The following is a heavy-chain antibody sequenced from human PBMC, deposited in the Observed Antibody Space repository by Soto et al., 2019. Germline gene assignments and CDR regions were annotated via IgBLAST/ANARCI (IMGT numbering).Heavy chain of an antibody. CDR1: GFTFSSYD. V-gene: IGHV3-13*01. Sequence: GGSLRLSCAASGFTFSSYDMHWVRQATGKGLEWVSAIGTAGDTYYPGSVKGRFTISRENAKNSLYLQMNSLRAEDTAVYYCARAVPYYDILTLTYYFDYWGQGTLVTVSS. J-gene: IGHJ4*02. D-gene: IGHD3-9*01. CDR3: ARAVPYYDILTLTYYFDY. CDR2: IGTAGDT.